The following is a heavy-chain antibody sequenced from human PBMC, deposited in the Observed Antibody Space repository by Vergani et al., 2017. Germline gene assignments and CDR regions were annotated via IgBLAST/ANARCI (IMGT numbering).Heavy chain of an antibody. D-gene: IGHD1-1*01. CDR2: IRSKNDGGTA. J-gene: IGHJ4*02. CDR3: YTDDHDY. CDR1: GITFKNAW. Sequence: EVQVVESGGGLIKPGGSLRLSCVVSGITFKNAWTNWVRQAPGEGLEWIGRIRSKNDGGTADYAAPLKGRFTISRDDSKDSAFLLVNNLKTEDTAVYFCYTDDHDYWGQGTLVTVSS. V-gene: IGHV3-15*01.